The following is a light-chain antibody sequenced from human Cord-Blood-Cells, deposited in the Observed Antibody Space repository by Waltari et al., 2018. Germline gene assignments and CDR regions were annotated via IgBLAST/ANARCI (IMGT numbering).Light chain of an antibody. CDR3: QQYGSSPMYT. J-gene: IGKJ2*01. Sequence: EIVLTQSPGTLSLSPGERASQSVSSSYLAWYQQKPGQAPRLLIYGASSRATGIPDRFGGSGSGTDFTLTISRLEPEDFAVYYCQQYGSSPMYTFGQGTKLEIK. V-gene: IGKV3-20*01. CDR1: QSVSSSY. CDR2: GAS.